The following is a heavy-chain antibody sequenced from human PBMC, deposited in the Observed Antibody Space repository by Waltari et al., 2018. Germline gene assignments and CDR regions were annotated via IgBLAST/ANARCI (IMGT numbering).Heavy chain of an antibody. D-gene: IGHD5-12*01. Sequence: QVQLVQSGAEVKKPGSSVKVSCKASGGTFSSYAISWVRQAPGQGLEWMGGIIPILGIANYAQKFQGRVPMTADKSTSTAYMELSSLRSEDTAVYYCAREGGLRDLNWFDPWGQGTLVTVSS. CDR3: AREGGLRDLNWFDP. J-gene: IGHJ5*02. CDR2: IIPILGIA. CDR1: GGTFSSYA. V-gene: IGHV1-69*10.